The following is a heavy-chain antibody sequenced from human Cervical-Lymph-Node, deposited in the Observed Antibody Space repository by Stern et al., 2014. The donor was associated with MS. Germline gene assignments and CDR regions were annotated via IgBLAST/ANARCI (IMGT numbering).Heavy chain of an antibody. J-gene: IGHJ4*02. V-gene: IGHV4-61*08. CDR3: ARVYRSTPQIDY. CDR2: VYFIGST. CDR1: GASVSSGAFY. D-gene: IGHD2-2*01. Sequence: VQLVESGPGLVEPSETLSLTCTVSGASVSSGAFYWSWIRQPPGKGLEWIGYVYFIGSTSYSPSLKGRVTISLDTSKNQFSLNLRSVTAADTAVYYCARVYRSTPQIDYWGQGSLLTVSS.